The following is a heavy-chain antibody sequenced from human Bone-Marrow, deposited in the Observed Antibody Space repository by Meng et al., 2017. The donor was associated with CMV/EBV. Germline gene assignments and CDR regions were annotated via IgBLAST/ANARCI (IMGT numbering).Heavy chain of an antibody. D-gene: IGHD1-1*01. Sequence: SETLSLTCTVSGGSISSSSYYWGWIRQPPGKGLEWIGSIYYSGSTYYNPSLKSRVTISVDTSKNQFSLKLSSVTAADTAVYYCASPGPNWLNYYYGMDVWGQGTKVTVSS. CDR3: ASPGPNWLNYYYGMDV. J-gene: IGHJ6*02. CDR2: IYYSGST. CDR1: GGSISSSSYY. V-gene: IGHV4-39*01.